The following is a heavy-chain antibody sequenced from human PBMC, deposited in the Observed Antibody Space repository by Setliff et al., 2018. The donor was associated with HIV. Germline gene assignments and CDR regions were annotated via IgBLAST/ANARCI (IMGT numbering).Heavy chain of an antibody. CDR1: GFTFSSYS. J-gene: IGHJ4*02. CDR2: ISSSSSYI. Sequence: PGGSLRLSCAASGFTFSSYSMNWVRQAPGKGLEWVSSISSSSSYIYYADAVKGRFTISRDNAKKSVYLQMNSLRAEDTAVYYCARGYYDSSGCYPWLLWGQGTLVTVSS. CDR3: ARGYYDSSGCYPWLL. V-gene: IGHV3-21*01. D-gene: IGHD3-22*01.